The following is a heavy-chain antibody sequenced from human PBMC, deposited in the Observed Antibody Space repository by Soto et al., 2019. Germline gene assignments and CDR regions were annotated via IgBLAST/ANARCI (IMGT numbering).Heavy chain of an antibody. J-gene: IGHJ4*02. CDR1: GFTFSYG. Sequence: VQLLESGGGLIQPGGSLRLSCAASGFTFSYGIHWLRQAPGKGLAWVAYISYDSSNKFYGDSVKGRFTISRDNSKNTQFLQMNRLRAEDTAFYYGAKLVIGYCSGNTCDDYWGQGTLVAVSS. CDR3: AKLVIGYCSGNTCDDY. V-gene: IGHV3-30*18. CDR2: ISYDSSNK. D-gene: IGHD2-15*01.